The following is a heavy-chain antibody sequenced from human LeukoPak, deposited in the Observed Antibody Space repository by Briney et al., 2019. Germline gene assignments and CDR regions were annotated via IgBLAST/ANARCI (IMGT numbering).Heavy chain of an antibody. CDR1: GHTFTGYY. CDR3: GRFFSYGQTYYLDY. V-gene: IGHV1-2*02. D-gene: IGHD5-18*01. Sequence: ASVKVSCKASGHTFTGYYIHWVRQAPGQGLEWMGWINPNSADTNYAQKFQGRVTMTRDTSISTAYMELSSLRSDDTAVYYCGRFFSYGQTYYLDYWGQGTLVTVSS. J-gene: IGHJ4*02. CDR2: INPNSADT.